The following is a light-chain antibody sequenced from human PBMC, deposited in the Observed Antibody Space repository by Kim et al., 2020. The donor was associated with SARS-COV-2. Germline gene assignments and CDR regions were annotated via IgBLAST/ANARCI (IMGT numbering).Light chain of an antibody. V-gene: IGKV4-1*01. CDR1: QSVLYSSNNKNY. Sequence: DIVMTQSPDSLAVSLGERATINCKSSQSVLYSSNNKNYLAWYQQKPGQPPKLLIYWASTRESGVPDRFSGSGSGTDFTLTISSLQAEDVAVYYCQLWYSSPYTFGQGTKLEI. CDR2: WAS. J-gene: IGKJ2*01. CDR3: QLWYSSPYT.